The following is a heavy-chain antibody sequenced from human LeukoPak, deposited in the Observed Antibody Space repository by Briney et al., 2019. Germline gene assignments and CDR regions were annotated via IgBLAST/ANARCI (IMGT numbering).Heavy chain of an antibody. Sequence: PTGGSLRLSCAASGFTFSSYAMSWVRQAPGKGLEWVSAISGSGGSTYCADSVKGRFTISRDNSKNTLYLQMNSLRAEDTAVYYCAKGASTTVTTIEQSWGQGTLVTVSS. CDR3: AKGASTTVTTIEQS. D-gene: IGHD4-17*01. CDR2: ISGSGGST. CDR1: GFTFSSYA. V-gene: IGHV3-23*01. J-gene: IGHJ4*02.